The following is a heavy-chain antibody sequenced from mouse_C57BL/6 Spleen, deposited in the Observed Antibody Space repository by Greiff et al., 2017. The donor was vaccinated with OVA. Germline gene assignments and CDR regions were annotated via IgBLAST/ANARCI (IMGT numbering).Heavy chain of an antibody. J-gene: IGHJ1*03. D-gene: IGHD2-1*01. Sequence: EVQLKESGPGLVKPSQSLSLTCSVTGYSITSGYYWNWIRQFPGNKLEWMGYISYDGSNNYNPSLKNRISITRDTSKNQFFLKLNSVTTEDTATYYCAIYYGNYGWYFDVWGTGTTVTVSS. CDR2: ISYDGSN. CDR1: GYSITSGYY. CDR3: AIYYGNYGWYFDV. V-gene: IGHV3-6*01.